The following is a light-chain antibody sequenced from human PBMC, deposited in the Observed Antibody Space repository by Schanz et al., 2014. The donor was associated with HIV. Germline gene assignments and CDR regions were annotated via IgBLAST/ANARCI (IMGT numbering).Light chain of an antibody. V-gene: IGLV7-43*01. CDR1: TGAVTSGYY. J-gene: IGLJ1*01. CDR3: LLSYSGARV. Sequence: QAVVTQEPSLTVSPGGTVTLTCASSTGAVTSGYYPNWFQQKPGQAPRALIYSTNNKQSWTPARFSGSLLGGKAALTLSGVQPEDEAEYYCLLSYSGARVFGTGTKLTVL. CDR2: STN.